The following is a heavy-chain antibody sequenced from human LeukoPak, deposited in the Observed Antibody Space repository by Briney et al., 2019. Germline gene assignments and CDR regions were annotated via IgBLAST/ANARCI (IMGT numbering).Heavy chain of an antibody. D-gene: IGHD2-21*01. CDR3: ARESYYRDAFDI. CDR1: GYTFTSYY. CDR2: INPSGGST. Sequence: ASVKVSCKASGYTFTSYYMHWVRQAPGQGLEWMGIINPSGGSTSYAQKFQGRVTMTRDTSTSTVYMELSRLRSDDTAVYYCARESYYRDAFDIWGQGTMVTVSS. J-gene: IGHJ3*02. V-gene: IGHV1-46*01.